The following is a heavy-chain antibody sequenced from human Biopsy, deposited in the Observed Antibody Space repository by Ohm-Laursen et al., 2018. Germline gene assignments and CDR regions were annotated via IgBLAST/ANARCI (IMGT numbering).Heavy chain of an antibody. Sequence: GASVKVSCKVSGYTFTNYYMHWVRQAPGQGLEWMGIINPSGSDATYAQKLQGRVTMTRDTSTSTAYMDLSSLRSEDTAVYYCAADSGSGSHFRFDYWGQGALVSVSS. D-gene: IGHD3-10*01. CDR2: INPSGSDA. J-gene: IGHJ4*02. V-gene: IGHV1-46*01. CDR3: AADSGSGSHFRFDY. CDR1: GYTFTNYY.